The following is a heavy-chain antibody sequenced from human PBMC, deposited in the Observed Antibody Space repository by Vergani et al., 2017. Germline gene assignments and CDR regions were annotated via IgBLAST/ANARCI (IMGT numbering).Heavy chain of an antibody. D-gene: IGHD6-19*01. CDR3: AKHFSGWGIDY. V-gene: IGHV3-30*02. CDR2: IQFDGSNQ. J-gene: IGHJ4*02. CDR1: GFTLSNYD. Sequence: QVQLVESGGGVVQRGGSLRLSCATSGFTLSNYDMQWIRQGPGKGLEFVAFIQFDGSNQDYADSVKGRFTLSRDFSKNTLYLQKNSLRTDDTATYYCAKHFSGWGIDYWGQGTQVIVSS.